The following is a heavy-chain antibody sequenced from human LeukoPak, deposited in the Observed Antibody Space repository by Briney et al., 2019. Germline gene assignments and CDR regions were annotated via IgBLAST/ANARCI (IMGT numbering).Heavy chain of an antibody. D-gene: IGHD2-21*02. CDR3: AKAEGFLVVTAITGFWDY. Sequence: PGGSLRLSCAASGFTFSSHGMHWVRQAPGKGLEWVAFIRYDGSNKYYADSVKGRFTISRDNSKNTLYLQMNSLRAEDTAVYYCAKAEGFLVVTAITGFWDYWGQGTLVTVSS. CDR1: GFTFSSHG. J-gene: IGHJ4*02. V-gene: IGHV3-30*02. CDR2: IRYDGSNK.